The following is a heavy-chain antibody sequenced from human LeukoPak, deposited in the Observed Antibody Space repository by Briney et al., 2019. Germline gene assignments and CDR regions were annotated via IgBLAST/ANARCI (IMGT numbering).Heavy chain of an antibody. CDR1: GGSISSYY. CDR2: IYYSGGT. J-gene: IGHJ6*02. CDR3: ARAYYDSSGYYSRGYYYGMDV. Sequence: SETLSLTCTVSGGSISSYYWSWIRQPPGKGLEWIGYIYYSGGTNYNPSLKSRVTISVDTSKNQFSLKLSSVTAADTAMYYRARAYYDSSGYYSRGYYYGMDVWGQGTTVTVSS. D-gene: IGHD3-22*01. V-gene: IGHV4-59*01.